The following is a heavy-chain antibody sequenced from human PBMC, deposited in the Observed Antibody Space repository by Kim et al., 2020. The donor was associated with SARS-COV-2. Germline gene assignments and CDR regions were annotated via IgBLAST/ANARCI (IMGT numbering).Heavy chain of an antibody. J-gene: IGHJ4*02. Sequence: GGSLRLSCAASGFTFSDYYMSWIRQAPGKGLEWVSYISSSSSYTNYADSVKGRFTISRDNAKNSLYLQMNSLRAEDTAVYYCARENGSGWYRYFDYWGQGTLVTVSS. V-gene: IGHV3-11*05. CDR3: ARENGSGWYRYFDY. CDR2: ISSSSSYT. CDR1: GFTFSDYY. D-gene: IGHD6-19*01.